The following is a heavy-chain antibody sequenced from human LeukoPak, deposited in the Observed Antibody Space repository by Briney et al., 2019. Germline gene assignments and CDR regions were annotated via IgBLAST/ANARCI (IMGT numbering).Heavy chain of an antibody. CDR1: GGSISSSSYY. D-gene: IGHD2-2*01. J-gene: IGHJ6*02. Sequence: PSETLSLTCTVSGGSISSSSYYWGWIRQPPGKGLEWIGSIYYSGSTYYNPSLKSRVTISVDTSKNQFSLKLSSVTAADTAVYYCAREPYRYGMDVWGQGTTVTVSS. CDR3: AREPYRYGMDV. CDR2: IYYSGST. V-gene: IGHV4-39*02.